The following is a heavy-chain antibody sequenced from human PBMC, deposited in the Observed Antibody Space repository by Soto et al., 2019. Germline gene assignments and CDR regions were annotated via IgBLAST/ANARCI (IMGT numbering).Heavy chain of an antibody. J-gene: IGHJ4*02. Sequence: EVQLVESGRGLVQPGGSLRLSCAGSGFIFSNYWMHWVRQAPGKGLEWVSRIDHDGPTDYADSVRGRFTISRDNAESMFYLQMNSLRPEDTAVYYCVRHSHGDYWGQGTLVTVSS. CDR2: IDHDGPT. D-gene: IGHD1-26*01. CDR3: VRHSHGDY. V-gene: IGHV3-74*01. CDR1: GFIFSNYW.